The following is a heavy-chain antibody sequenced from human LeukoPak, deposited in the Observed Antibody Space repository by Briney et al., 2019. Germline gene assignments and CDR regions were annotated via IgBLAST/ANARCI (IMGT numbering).Heavy chain of an antibody. CDR3: ARDRSPLLYYGMDV. Sequence: GGSLRLSCAASGFTFDDYAMHWVRQAPGKGLEWVSLISGDGGSTYYADSVKGRFTISRDNSKNSLYLQMNSLRAEDTAVYYCARDRSPLLYYGMDVWGQGTTVTVSS. CDR1: GFTFDDYA. V-gene: IGHV3-43*02. CDR2: ISGDGGST. J-gene: IGHJ6*02.